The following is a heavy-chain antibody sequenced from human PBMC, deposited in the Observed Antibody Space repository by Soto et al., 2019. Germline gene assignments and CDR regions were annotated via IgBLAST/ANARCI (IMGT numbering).Heavy chain of an antibody. CDR1: GYTLISYG. V-gene: IGHV1-18*01. J-gene: IGHJ3*01. CDR3: AREQTKWLNDAFDL. D-gene: IGHD5-12*01. CDR2: ISPYNGKT. Sequence: QVQLVQSGGEVKEPGASVRVSCKASGYTLISYGINWVRQAPGQGLEWLGWISPYNGKTDYAQKLQGRVTMTTDTSTSTAYMELRSLTSDDTAVYYCAREQTKWLNDAFDLWGQGTLVTVSS.